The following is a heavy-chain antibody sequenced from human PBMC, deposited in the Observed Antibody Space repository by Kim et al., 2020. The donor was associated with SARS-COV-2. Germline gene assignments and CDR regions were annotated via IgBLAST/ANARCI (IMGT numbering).Heavy chain of an antibody. D-gene: IGHD1-20*01. V-gene: IGHV3-53*01. CDR3: ATTGIITGTVRYFDY. CDR1: GFTVSSNY. CDR2: IYSGGST. J-gene: IGHJ4*02. Sequence: GGSLRLSCAASGFTVSSNYMSWVRQAPGKGLEWVSVIYSGGSTYYADSVKGRFTISRDNSKNTLYLQMNSLRAEDTAVYYCATTGIITGTVRYFDYWGQGTLVTVSS.